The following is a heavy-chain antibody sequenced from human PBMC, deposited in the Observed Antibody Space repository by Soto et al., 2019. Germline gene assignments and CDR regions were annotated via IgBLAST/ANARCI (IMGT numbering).Heavy chain of an antibody. V-gene: IGHV3-23*01. D-gene: IGHD5-12*01. CDR3: AKDSPRDGYNWYYYYGMDV. J-gene: IGHJ6*02. CDR1: GFTFSSYA. Sequence: GSLRLSCAASGFTFSSYAMSWVRQAPGKGLEWVSAISGSGGSTYYADSVKGRFTISRDNSKNTLYLQMNSLRAEDTAVYYCAKDSPRDGYNWYYYYGMDVWGQGTTVTVSS. CDR2: ISGSGGST.